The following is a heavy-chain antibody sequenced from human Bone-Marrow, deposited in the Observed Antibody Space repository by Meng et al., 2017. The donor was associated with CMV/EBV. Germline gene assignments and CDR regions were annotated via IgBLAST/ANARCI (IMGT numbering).Heavy chain of an antibody. CDR1: GAPFSGY. D-gene: IGHD1-26*01. J-gene: IGHJ4*02. CDR3: APGFRSWSGSYSS. V-gene: IGHV4-34*01. CDR2: ITHSGST. Sequence: QGHLSQGGEGCLKPSGSLSPTGGVYGAPFSGYWSWVRQPPGKGLEWIGEITHSGSTNYNVSLKSRVTISIDTSKNQFSLKLSSVTATDTAVYYCAPGFRSWSGSYSSWGQGTLVTVSS.